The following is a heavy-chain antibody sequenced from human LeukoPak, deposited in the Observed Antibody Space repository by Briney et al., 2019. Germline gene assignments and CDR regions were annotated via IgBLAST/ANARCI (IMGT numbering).Heavy chain of an antibody. D-gene: IGHD3-10*01. CDR1: GDSISSYY. CDR3: ARLRYYYGSGSRDFDY. Sequence: SETLSLTCTVSGDSISSYYWSWIRQPPGKGLEWIGYIYYSGSTNYNPSLKSRVTISVDTSKNQFSLKLSSVTAADTAVYYCARLRYYYGSGSRDFDYWGQGTLVTVSS. J-gene: IGHJ4*02. CDR2: IYYSGST. V-gene: IGHV4-59*08.